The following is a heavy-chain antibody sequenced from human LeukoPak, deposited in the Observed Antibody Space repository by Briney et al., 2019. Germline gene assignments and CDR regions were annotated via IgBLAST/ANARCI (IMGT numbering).Heavy chain of an antibody. Sequence: SETLSLTCTVSGGSISSSSYYWGWIRQPPGKGLEWIGSIYYSGSTYYNPSLKSRVTISVDTSENQFSLKLSSVTAADTAVYYCASGDTAMGEFDYWGQGTLVTVSS. J-gene: IGHJ4*02. D-gene: IGHD5-18*01. CDR3: ASGDTAMGEFDY. CDR1: GGSISSSSYY. CDR2: IYYSGST. V-gene: IGHV4-39*01.